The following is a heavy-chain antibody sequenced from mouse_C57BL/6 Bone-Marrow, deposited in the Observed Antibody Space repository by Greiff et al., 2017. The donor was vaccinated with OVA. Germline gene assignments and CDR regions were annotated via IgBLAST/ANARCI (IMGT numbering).Heavy chain of an antibody. Sequence: EVKLVESGGGLVQPKGSLKLSCAASGFSFNTYAMNWVRQAPGKGLEWVARIRSKSNNYATYYADSVKDRFTISRDDSESMLYLQMNNLKTEDTAMYYCVRHERGPWFAYWGQGTLVTVSA. CDR2: IRSKSNNYAT. V-gene: IGHV10-1*01. CDR3: VRHERGPWFAY. CDR1: GFSFNTYA. J-gene: IGHJ3*01.